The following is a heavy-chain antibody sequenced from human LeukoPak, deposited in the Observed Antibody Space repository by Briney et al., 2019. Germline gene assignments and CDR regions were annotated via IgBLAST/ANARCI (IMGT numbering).Heavy chain of an antibody. CDR2: IYYSGST. J-gene: IGHJ5*02. Sequence: SETLSLTCTVSGGSVSSAGYFWTWIRQHPGKGLEWIGYIYYSGSTYYTPSLKSRVIISADTSTNQFSLNLSSVTAADTAVYYCARVSFHSGGPGPWGQGTLVTVSS. D-gene: IGHD2-15*01. V-gene: IGHV4-31*03. CDR3: ARVSFHSGGPGP. CDR1: GGSVSSAGYF.